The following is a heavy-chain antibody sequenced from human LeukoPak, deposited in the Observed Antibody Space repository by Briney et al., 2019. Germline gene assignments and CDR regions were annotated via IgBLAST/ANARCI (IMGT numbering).Heavy chain of an antibody. D-gene: IGHD6-19*01. CDR3: ARTVAGTFDY. CDR1: GGSFSGYY. CDR2: IYYSGTT. Sequence: PSETLSLTCAVYGGSFSGYYWSWIRQPPGKGLEWIGSIYYSGTTYYNPSLASRLTMSIDTSKNQFSLKLSSVTAADTAVYYCARTVAGTFDYWGQGTLVTVSS. J-gene: IGHJ4*02. V-gene: IGHV4-34*01.